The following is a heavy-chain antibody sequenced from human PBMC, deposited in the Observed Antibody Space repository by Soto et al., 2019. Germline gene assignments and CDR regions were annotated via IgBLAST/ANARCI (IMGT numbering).Heavy chain of an antibody. CDR1: GYTLTELS. V-gene: IGHV1-24*01. D-gene: IGHD1-26*01. Sequence: ASVKVSCKVSGYTLTELSMHWVRQAPGKGLEWMGGFDPEDGETIYAQKFQGRVTMTEDTSTDTAYMELSSLRSEDTAVYYCATDGPVVGATINDYYYGMDVWGQGTTVTVSS. J-gene: IGHJ6*02. CDR2: FDPEDGET. CDR3: ATDGPVVGATINDYYYGMDV.